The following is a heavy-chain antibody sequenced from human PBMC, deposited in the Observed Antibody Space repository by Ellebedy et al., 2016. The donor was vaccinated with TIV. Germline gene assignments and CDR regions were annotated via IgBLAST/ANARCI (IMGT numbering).Heavy chain of an antibody. D-gene: IGHD6-19*01. CDR1: GFSLSTTRVS. CDR2: IDWDDDK. V-gene: IGHV2-70*11. CDR3: ARTDGSGWAFDS. Sequence: SGPTLVKPTQTLTLTCTFSGFSLSTTRVSVSWIRPPPGKALEWLARIDWDDDKYFNTSRRTRLTISKDTSKNQVVLTMTNMDPVDTATYYCARTDGSGWAFDSWGQGTLVTVSS. J-gene: IGHJ4*02.